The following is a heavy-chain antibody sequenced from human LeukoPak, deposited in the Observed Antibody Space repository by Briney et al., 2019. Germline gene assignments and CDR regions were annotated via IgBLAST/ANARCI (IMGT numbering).Heavy chain of an antibody. D-gene: IGHD6-13*01. Sequence: GASVKVSCKASGYTFNAYGISWVRQAPGQGLEWMGYISAYSGNTNYAQKLQGRVTMTTDTSTSTAYMEQRSLRSDDTAVYYYARDSHIAGVAYYFDYWGQGTLVTVSS. CDR2: ISAYSGNT. CDR3: ARDSHIAGVAYYFDY. V-gene: IGHV1-18*01. J-gene: IGHJ4*02. CDR1: GYTFNAYG.